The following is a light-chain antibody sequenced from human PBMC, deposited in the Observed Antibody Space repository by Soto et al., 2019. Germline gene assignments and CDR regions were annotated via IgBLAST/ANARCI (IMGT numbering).Light chain of an antibody. V-gene: IGLV2-14*01. CDR3: SSYTSLSTVV. J-gene: IGLJ2*01. Sequence: QSVLTQPASVSGSPGQSITISCTGTSSDVGGYNHVSWYQHSPGKAPKLILFAVSDRPSGVSHRFSGSKSGNTAPLTISGLQAEDEADYYCSSYTSLSTVVFGGGTKVTVL. CDR1: SSDVGGYNH. CDR2: AVS.